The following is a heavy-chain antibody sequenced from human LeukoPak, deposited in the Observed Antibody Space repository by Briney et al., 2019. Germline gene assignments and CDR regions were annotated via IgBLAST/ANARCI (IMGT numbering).Heavy chain of an antibody. Sequence: SVKVSCKASGGTFSSYAISWVRQAPGQGLEWMGGIIPIFGTANYAQKFQGRVTITADESTSTAYMELSSLRSEDTAVYYCARGFYWSSTSCYMASDYWGGGTLVSVSS. D-gene: IGHD2-2*02. J-gene: IGHJ4*02. CDR2: IIPIFGTA. CDR1: GGTFSSYA. CDR3: ARGFYWSSTSCYMASDY. V-gene: IGHV1-69*13.